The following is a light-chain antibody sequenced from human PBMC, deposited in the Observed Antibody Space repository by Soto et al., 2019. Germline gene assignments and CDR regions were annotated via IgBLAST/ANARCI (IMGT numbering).Light chain of an antibody. CDR3: QLYGSSPPRYT. Sequence: EIVLTQSPGTLSLSPGERATLSCRASQSVSNNYLAWYQQKPGQAPRLLIYAASARATGIPDRFSGSGSGTDFTLTISRLEPEDFAVYFCQLYGSSPPRYTFGQGTRLEIK. CDR2: AAS. J-gene: IGKJ5*01. CDR1: QSVSNNY. V-gene: IGKV3-20*01.